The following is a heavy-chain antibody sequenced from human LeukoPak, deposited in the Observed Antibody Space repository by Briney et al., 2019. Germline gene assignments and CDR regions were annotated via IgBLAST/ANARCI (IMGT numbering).Heavy chain of an antibody. J-gene: IGHJ4*02. CDR2: ISGSGGST. CDR3: AKDPRLFYSNYYFDY. CDR1: GFTFSSYA. V-gene: IGHV3-23*01. D-gene: IGHD4-11*01. Sequence: GGSLRLSCAASGFTFSSYAMSWVRQAPGKGLEWVSAISGSGGSTYYADSVKGRFTISRDNSKNTLYLQMNSLRAEDTAVYYCAKDPRLFYSNYYFDYWGQGTLVTVSS.